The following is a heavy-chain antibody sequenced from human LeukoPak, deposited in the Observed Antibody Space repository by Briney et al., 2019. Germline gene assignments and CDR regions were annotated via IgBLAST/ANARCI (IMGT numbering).Heavy chain of an antibody. CDR3: AKARGSGSYPGRALDY. CDR1: GFTFDDYA. CDR2: ICWNSCST. V-gene: IGHV3-9*03. Sequence: GRSLRLACAASGFTFDDYAMHWVRQAPGKGLEWVAVICWNSCSTGFGDSVKGRFTISRDNAKNSLYLQMNSLRDEDMALYYCAKARGSGSYPGRALDYWGQGTLVTVSS. J-gene: IGHJ4*02. D-gene: IGHD1-26*01.